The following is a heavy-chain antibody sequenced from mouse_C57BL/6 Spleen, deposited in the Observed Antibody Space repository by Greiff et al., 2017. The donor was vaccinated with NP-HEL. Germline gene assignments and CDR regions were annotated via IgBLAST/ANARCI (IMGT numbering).Heavy chain of an antibody. Sequence: EVQGVESGGGLVKPGGSLKLSCAASGFTFSDYGMHWVRQAPEKGLEWVAYISSGSSTIYYADTVKGRFTISRDNAKNTLFPQMTSLRSEDTAMYYCASSSPSYYYAMDYWGQGTSVTVSS. D-gene: IGHD1-1*01. V-gene: IGHV5-17*01. CDR3: ASSSPSYYYAMDY. CDR1: GFTFSDYG. CDR2: ISSGSSTI. J-gene: IGHJ4*01.